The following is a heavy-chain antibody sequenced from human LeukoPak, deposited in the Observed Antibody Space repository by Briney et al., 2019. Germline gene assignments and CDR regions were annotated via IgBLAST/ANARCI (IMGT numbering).Heavy chain of an antibody. Sequence: PGGSLRLSCAASGFTFSSYSMTWVRQAPGKGLEWVSFISSSSSTIYYADSVNGRFTISRDNAKNSLYLQMNSLRAEDTAVYYCARDRGGSYSAIDYWGQGTLVTVSS. J-gene: IGHJ4*02. CDR1: GFTFSSYS. CDR3: ARDRGGSYSAIDY. CDR2: ISSSSSTI. V-gene: IGHV3-48*04. D-gene: IGHD1-26*01.